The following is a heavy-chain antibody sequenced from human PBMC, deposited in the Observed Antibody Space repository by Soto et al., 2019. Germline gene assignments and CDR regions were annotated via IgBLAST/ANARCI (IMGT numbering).Heavy chain of an antibody. Sequence: GASVKVSCKASGYTFTSYGISWVRRAPGQGLEWMGWISAYNGNTNYAQKLQGRVTMTTDTSTSTAYMELRSLRSDDTAVYYCARDGGYDFWSGYYSSAYGMDVWGQGTTVTVSS. J-gene: IGHJ6*02. D-gene: IGHD3-3*01. CDR3: ARDGGYDFWSGYYSSAYGMDV. CDR1: GYTFTSYG. CDR2: ISAYNGNT. V-gene: IGHV1-18*04.